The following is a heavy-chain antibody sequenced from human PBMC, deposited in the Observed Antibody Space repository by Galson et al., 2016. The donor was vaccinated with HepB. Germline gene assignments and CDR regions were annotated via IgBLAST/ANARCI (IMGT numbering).Heavy chain of an antibody. J-gene: IGHJ6*03. CDR2: IDPSDSYT. Sequence: QSGAEVKKPGESLRISCKGSGYSFTNYWITWVRQMPGKGLEWMGTIDPSDSYTNYSPSFQGHVTISADKSISTAYLQWSSLKASDTAMYYCARRSGVAATDYDDYSMDVWGKGTTVTVSS. CDR1: GYSFTNYW. D-gene: IGHD2-15*01. V-gene: IGHV5-10-1*01. CDR3: ARRSGVAATDYDDYSMDV.